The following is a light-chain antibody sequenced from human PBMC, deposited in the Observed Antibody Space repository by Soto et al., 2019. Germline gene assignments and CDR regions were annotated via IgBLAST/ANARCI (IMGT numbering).Light chain of an antibody. V-gene: IGKV3-15*01. CDR2: DAS. CDR3: NPYTNRLALT. J-gene: IGKJ4*01. Sequence: EIVMTQSPATLSVSPGESATLSCRASQTVSRNLAWYQQKPGQAPRLLIYDASTRATGIPVRFRGGGSGAQFTLTISSLQSEDSAVYYCNPYTNRLALTFGGGNKVDIX. CDR1: QTVSRN.